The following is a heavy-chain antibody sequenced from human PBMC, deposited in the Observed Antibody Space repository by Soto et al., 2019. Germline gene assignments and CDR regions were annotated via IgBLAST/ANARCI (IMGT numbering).Heavy chain of an antibody. J-gene: IGHJ5*02. V-gene: IGHV3-21*01. Sequence: EVQLVESGGGLVKPGGSLRLSCAASGFTFSSYSMNWVRQAPGKGLEWVSSISSSSSYIYYADSVKGRFTISRDNAKNSLYLQMNTLRAEDTAVYYCAREVMDSSSRGEAYWFDPWGQGTLVTVSS. D-gene: IGHD6-13*01. CDR3: AREVMDSSSRGEAYWFDP. CDR1: GFTFSSYS. CDR2: ISSSSSYI.